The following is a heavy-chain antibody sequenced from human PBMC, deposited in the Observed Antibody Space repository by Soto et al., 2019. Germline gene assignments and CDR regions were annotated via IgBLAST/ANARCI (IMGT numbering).Heavy chain of an antibody. V-gene: IGHV4-59*02. D-gene: IGHD2-2*01. CDR2: LYKSGST. CDR1: GGSVSSSY. Sequence: QVQLQESGPGLVKPSETLSLTCTVSGGSVSSSYWTWIRQPPGQGLEWIGYLYKSGSTNYNPSLKGRVTIAVDTSKNQFSLSLSSVTAADTAVYYCAKKYCSSTSCNDAFDIWGQGTMVTVS. J-gene: IGHJ3*02. CDR3: AKKYCSSTSCNDAFDI.